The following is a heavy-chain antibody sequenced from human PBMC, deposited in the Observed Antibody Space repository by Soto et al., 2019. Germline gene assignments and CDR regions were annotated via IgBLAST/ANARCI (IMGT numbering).Heavy chain of an antibody. D-gene: IGHD2-2*01. V-gene: IGHV4-34*01. Sequence: PSETLSLTCAVYGGSFSGDDWSWIRHRPRKGLEWIGEINHSGSNNYNPALKSRVTISVGTSKNQFSRKLSSVTAADTAVYDCATGTYCSSTSGVMANWFDPWGQGTLVTVSS. CDR3: ATGTYCSSTSGVMANWFDP. CDR1: GGSFSGDD. CDR2: INHSGSN. J-gene: IGHJ5*02.